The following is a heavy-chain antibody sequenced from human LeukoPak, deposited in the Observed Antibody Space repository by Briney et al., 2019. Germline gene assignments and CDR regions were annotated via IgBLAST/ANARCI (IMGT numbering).Heavy chain of an antibody. CDR3: ARARDSKWELLPYFDY. CDR2: INPNSGGT. CDR1: GYTFTGYY. J-gene: IGHJ4*02. Sequence: ASVKVSCKASGYTFTGYYMHWVRQAPGQGLEWMGWINPNSGGTNYAQKFQGWVTMTRDTSISSAYMELSRLRSDDTAVYYRARARDSKWELLPYFDYWGQGTLVTVSS. D-gene: IGHD1-26*01. V-gene: IGHV1-2*04.